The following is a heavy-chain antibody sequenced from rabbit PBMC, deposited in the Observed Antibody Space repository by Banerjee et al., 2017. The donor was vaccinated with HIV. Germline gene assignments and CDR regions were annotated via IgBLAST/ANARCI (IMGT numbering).Heavy chain of an antibody. CDR1: GFSFSSSYY. J-gene: IGHJ4*01. CDR2: IYTGSGSA. D-gene: IGHD1-1*01. CDR3: ARAEAYYRTFDL. V-gene: IGHV1S40*01. Sequence: QSLEESGGGLVKPEASLTLTCTASGFSFSSSYYMHWVRQAPGKGLEWIACIYTGSGSAYYASWAKGRFTISKTSSTTVTLQMTSLTAADTAKYFCARAEAYYRTFDLWGQGTLVTVS.